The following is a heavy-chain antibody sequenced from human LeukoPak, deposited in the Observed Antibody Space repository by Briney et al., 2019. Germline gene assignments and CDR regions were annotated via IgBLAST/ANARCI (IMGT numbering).Heavy chain of an antibody. D-gene: IGHD1-26*01. CDR2: VSLTGET. CDR1: GGSISSTNW. CDR3: SRESGAFCPFGY. Sequence: SETLSLTCGVSGGSISSTNWWSWVRQPPGQGLERIGEVSLTGETNYNPSLNGRVTMSLDGSRNQHSLTLTSVTAADTAIYYCSRESGAFCPFGYWGQGTLVIVSS. J-gene: IGHJ4*02. V-gene: IGHV4-4*02.